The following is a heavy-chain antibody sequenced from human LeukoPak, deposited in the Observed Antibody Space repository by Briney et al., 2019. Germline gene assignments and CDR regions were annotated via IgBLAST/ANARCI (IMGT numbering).Heavy chain of an antibody. CDR2: ISYDGSNK. J-gene: IGHJ4*02. CDR1: GFTFSSYA. V-gene: IGHV3-30*04. D-gene: IGHD3-9*01. Sequence: PGGSLRLSCAASGFTFSSYAMHWVRQAPGKGLEWVAVISYDGSNKYYADSVKGRFTISRDNSKNTLYLQMNSLRAEDTAVYYCARGAIRYFDWFAVGGSVPFDYWGQGTLVTVSS. CDR3: ARGAIRYFDWFAVGGSVPFDY.